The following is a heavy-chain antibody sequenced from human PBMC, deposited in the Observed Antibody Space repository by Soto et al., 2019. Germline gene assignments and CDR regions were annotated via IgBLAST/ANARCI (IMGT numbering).Heavy chain of an antibody. V-gene: IGHV3-33*01. CDR1: GFTFSSNG. D-gene: IGHD6-13*01. CDR3: ARDGSNKPGFYYGMDV. CDR2: IWSDGSNK. J-gene: IGHJ6*02. Sequence: PGGSLRLSCTASGFTFSSNGMHWFRQAPGKGLEWVAVIWSDGSNKYYADSVKGRFTIFRDNSKSTLYLQMNGLRAEDTAVYYCARDGSNKPGFYYGMDVWGQGTTVTVSS.